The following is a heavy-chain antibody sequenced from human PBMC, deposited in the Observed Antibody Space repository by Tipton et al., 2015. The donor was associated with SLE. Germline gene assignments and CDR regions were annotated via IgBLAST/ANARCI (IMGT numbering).Heavy chain of an antibody. J-gene: IGHJ5*02. D-gene: IGHD1-1*01. CDR3: ARGLYPGTWYTGT. V-gene: IGHV3-23*01. Sequence: SLRLSCAASGFTSSSYAMSWVRQAPGKGLEWVSGISGSGVYTYYADSAKGRFTIYRDNSHNTLYLQMHSLRAEDTAIYFCARGLYPGTWYTGTWGQGTQVTVSS. CDR1: GFTSSSYA. CDR2: ISGSGVYT.